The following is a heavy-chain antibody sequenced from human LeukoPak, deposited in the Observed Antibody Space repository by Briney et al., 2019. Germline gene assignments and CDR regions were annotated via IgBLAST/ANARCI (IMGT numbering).Heavy chain of an antibody. CDR3: AKEGGVYSTPYYMDV. CDR2: IGTSGSYI. D-gene: IGHD1-26*01. J-gene: IGHJ6*03. Sequence: GGSLRLSCVASGFTFSSYGMNWVRQAPGKGLEWVSSIGTSGSYIYYTDSVKGRFTISRDNAKNSLYLQMNSLRAEDTAVYYCAKEGGVYSTPYYMDVWGKGTTVTVSS. CDR1: GFTFSSYG. V-gene: IGHV3-21*01.